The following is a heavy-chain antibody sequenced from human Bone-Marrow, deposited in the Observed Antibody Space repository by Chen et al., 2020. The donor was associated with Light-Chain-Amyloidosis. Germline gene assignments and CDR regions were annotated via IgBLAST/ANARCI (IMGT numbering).Heavy chain of an antibody. D-gene: IGHD5-18*01. Sequence: VQLVESGGGLVQPGGSLRLSCTVPGFVFTTYGFQWVRQAPGKGLEWVSFVRFDGSDKYYADSVKGRFTISRDDSKNTLYLQMNSLRPEDTAVYYCAQLYSYGRPFKHWGQGTLVSVSS. CDR1: GFVFTTYG. V-gene: IGHV3-30*02. CDR2: VRFDGSDK. CDR3: AQLYSYGRPFKH. J-gene: IGHJ4*02.